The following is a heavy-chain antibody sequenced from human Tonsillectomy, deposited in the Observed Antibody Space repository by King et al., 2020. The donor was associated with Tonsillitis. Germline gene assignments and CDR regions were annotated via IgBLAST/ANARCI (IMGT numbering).Heavy chain of an antibody. D-gene: IGHD1-20*01. CDR1: GYTFTGYY. V-gene: IGHV1-2*02. CDR3: VRLTDDNWALLFDY. Sequence: QLVQSGAEVKKPGASVKVSCKASGYTFTGYYMHWVRQAPGQGLEWMGWINPNSGGTNYAQKFQGRVTMTRDTSISTAYMELSRLRSDDTAVYYCVRLTDDNWALLFDYCGQGTLVTVSS. CDR2: INPNSGGT. J-gene: IGHJ4*02.